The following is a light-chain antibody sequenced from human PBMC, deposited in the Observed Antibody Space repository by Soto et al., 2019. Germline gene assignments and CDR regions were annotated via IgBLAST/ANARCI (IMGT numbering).Light chain of an antibody. Sequence: EIVLTQSPGTLSFSPGERASLSCRASQSVSRNYVAWYQLRSGQPPRLLIYDSSTRATGIPDRFSGSGSGADFTLTISRLEPGDFAVYFCQQYGRIPRTFGGGSRVDIK. CDR2: DSS. CDR1: QSVSRNY. V-gene: IGKV3-20*01. J-gene: IGKJ4*01. CDR3: QQYGRIPRT.